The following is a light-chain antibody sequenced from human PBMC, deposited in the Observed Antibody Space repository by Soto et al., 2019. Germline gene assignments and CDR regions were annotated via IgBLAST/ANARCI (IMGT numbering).Light chain of an antibody. CDR3: QSYDSSLSASV. J-gene: IGLJ3*02. CDR1: SSDIGSYNL. CDR2: EGT. Sequence: QSALTQPASVSGPPGQSIVISCNGSSSDIGSYNLVSWYQQYPGKAPKVMIFEGTKRPSGVSDRFSGSKSGTSASLAITGLQAEDEADYYCQSYDSSLSASVFGGGTKVTVL. V-gene: IGLV2-14*02.